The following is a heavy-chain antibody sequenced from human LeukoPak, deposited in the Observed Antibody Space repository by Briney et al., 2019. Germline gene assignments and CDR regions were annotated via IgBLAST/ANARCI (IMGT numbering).Heavy chain of an antibody. CDR1: GGSISSGDYY. D-gene: IGHD2-2*01. CDR3: ARSENIVVVPAAYYYYYYGMDV. Sequence: SETLSLTCTVSGGSISSGDYYWSWIRQPPGKGLEWIGEINHSGSTNYNPSLKSRVTISVDTSKNQFSLKLSSVTAADTAVYYCARSENIVVVPAAYYYYYYGMDVWGQGTTVTVSS. J-gene: IGHJ6*02. V-gene: IGHV4-39*07. CDR2: INHSGST.